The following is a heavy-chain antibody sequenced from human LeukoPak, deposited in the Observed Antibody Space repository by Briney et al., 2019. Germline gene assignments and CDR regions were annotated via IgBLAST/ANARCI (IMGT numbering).Heavy chain of an antibody. CDR1: GGSFSGYY. CDR2: INHSGST. CDR3: ATGPRENYYGSRSYLFRRPYFDY. Sequence: PSETLSLTCAVYGGSFSGYYWSWIRQPPGKGLEWIGEINHSGSTNYNPSLKSRVTISVDTSKNQFSLKLSSVTAEDTAVYYCATGPRENYYGSRSYLFRRPYFDYWGQGTLVTVSS. J-gene: IGHJ4*02. V-gene: IGHV4-34*01. D-gene: IGHD3-10*01.